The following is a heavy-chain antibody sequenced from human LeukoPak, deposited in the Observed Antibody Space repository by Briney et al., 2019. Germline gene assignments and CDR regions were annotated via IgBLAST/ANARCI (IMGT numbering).Heavy chain of an antibody. D-gene: IGHD4-17*01. J-gene: IGHJ5*02. CDR2: INAANGNT. CDR1: GYTFINYA. CDR3: ARYSDDAWFDP. V-gene: IGHV1-3*01. Sequence: GASVKVSCKASGYTFINYAINWLRQAPGQRLEWMGWINAANGNTKYSQKFQGRVTITRDTSASTAYMELSSLRFEDTSVYYCARYSDDAWFDPWGQGTLVTVSS.